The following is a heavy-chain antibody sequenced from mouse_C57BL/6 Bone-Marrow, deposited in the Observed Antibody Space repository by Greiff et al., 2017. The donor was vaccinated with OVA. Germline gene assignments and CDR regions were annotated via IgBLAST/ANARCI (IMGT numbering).Heavy chain of an antibody. CDR3: ASRGIYYYGRSFFDY. Sequence: EVQLQQSGPELVKPGASVKISCKASGYTFTDYYMNWVKQSHGKSLEWIGDINPNNGGTSYNQKFKGKATLTVDKSSSTAYMELRSLTSEDSAVYYCASRGIYYYGRSFFDYWGQGTTLTFSS. V-gene: IGHV1-26*01. CDR1: GYTFTDYY. D-gene: IGHD1-1*01. J-gene: IGHJ2*01. CDR2: INPNNGGT.